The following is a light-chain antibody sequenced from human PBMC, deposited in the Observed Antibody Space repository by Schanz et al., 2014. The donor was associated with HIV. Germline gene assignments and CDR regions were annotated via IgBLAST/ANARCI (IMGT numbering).Light chain of an antibody. CDR2: EVS. CDR3: CSYAGSSTSYVL. V-gene: IGLV2-23*02. J-gene: IGLJ2*01. Sequence: QSALTQSASVSGSPGQSITISCTGTISDVGSYNLVSWYQQHPGKAPKLMIYEVSKRPSGVSNRFSGSKSGNTASLTISGLQAEDEAGYYCCSYAGSSTSYVLFGGGTKLTVL. CDR1: ISDVGSYNL.